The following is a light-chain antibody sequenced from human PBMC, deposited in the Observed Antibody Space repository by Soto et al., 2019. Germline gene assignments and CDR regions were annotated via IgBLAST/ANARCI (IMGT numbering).Light chain of an antibody. CDR3: QQRSNLPSS. CDR2: DAS. Sequence: EIVLTQSPATLSLSPGERATLSSRASQSVSSYLGWHHQKPRRAPRLLFYDASNRVTGIRARFSSSGSGTVFTLTISSLEHEDFAVYYCQQRSNLPSSFGQGTKLEI. CDR1: QSVSSY. V-gene: IGKV3-11*01. J-gene: IGKJ2*01.